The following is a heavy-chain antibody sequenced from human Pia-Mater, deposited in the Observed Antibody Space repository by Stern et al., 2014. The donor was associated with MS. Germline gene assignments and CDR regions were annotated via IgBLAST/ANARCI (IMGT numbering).Heavy chain of an antibody. CDR1: GFIVSKNY. D-gene: IGHD3-3*01. V-gene: IGHV3-53*01. J-gene: IGHJ3*01. CDR3: ARAIFGVNTAAMAPDAFDS. Sequence: VQLVESGGGLIQPGGSLRLSCAAPGFIVSKNYMSWVRQAPGKGLEWVSLIYTDGSTYYAGPVKGRLTISRDSSKNKLFLQMNSLRAEDTAMYYCARAIFGVNTAAMAPDAFDSWGQGTMVTVSS. CDR2: IYTDGST.